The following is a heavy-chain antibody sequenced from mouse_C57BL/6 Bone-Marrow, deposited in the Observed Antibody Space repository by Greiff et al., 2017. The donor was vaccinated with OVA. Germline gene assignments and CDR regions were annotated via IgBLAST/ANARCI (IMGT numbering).Heavy chain of an antibody. CDR1: GYAFSSYW. V-gene: IGHV1-80*01. CDR2: IYPGDGDT. CDR3: AITTVVAGDFDY. J-gene: IGHJ2*01. D-gene: IGHD1-1*01. Sequence: QVQLQQSGAELVKPGASVKISCKASGYAFSSYWMNWVKQRPGKGLEWIGQIYPGDGDTNYNGKFKGKATLTADKSSSTAYMQLSSLTSEDSAVYFCAITTVVAGDFDYWGQGTTLTVSS.